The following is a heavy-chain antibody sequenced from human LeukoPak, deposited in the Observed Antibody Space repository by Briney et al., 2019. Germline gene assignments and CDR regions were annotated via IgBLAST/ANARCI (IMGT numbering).Heavy chain of an antibody. V-gene: IGHV4-31*03. Sequence: SQTLSLTCTVSGGSISSGGYYWSWIRQHPGKGLEWIGYIYYSGSTYYNPSLKSRVTISVDTSKNQFSLKLSSVTAADTAVYYCARDPRILYAVGAFDIWGQGTMVTVSS. J-gene: IGHJ3*02. CDR2: IYYSGST. D-gene: IGHD2-8*01. CDR1: GGSISSGGYY. CDR3: ARDPRILYAVGAFDI.